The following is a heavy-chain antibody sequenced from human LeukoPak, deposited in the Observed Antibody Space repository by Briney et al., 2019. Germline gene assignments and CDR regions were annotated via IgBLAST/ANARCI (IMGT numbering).Heavy chain of an antibody. V-gene: IGHV1-69*13. CDR2: IIPIFGTA. D-gene: IGHD3-22*01. CDR1: GGTFSSYA. CDR3: ARVPYDSSGYFWNEEEYFQH. J-gene: IGHJ1*01. Sequence: SVTVSCKASGGTFSSYAISWVRQAPGQGLEWMGGIIPIFGTANYAQKFQGRVTITADESTSTAYMELSSLRSEDTAVYYCARVPYDSSGYFWNEEEYFQHWGQGTLVTVSS.